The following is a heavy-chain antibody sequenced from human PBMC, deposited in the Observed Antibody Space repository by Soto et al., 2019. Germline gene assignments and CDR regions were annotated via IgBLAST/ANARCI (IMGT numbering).Heavy chain of an antibody. CDR1: GGSISSGGYY. D-gene: IGHD3-22*01. Sequence: PSETLSLTCTVSGGSISSGGYYWSWIRQHPGKGLEWIGYIYYSGSTYYNPSLKSRVTISVDTSKNQFSLKLSSVTAADTAVYYCARERNYDSSGYRYYYVMDVWGQGTTVTVSS. CDR3: ARERNYDSSGYRYYYVMDV. J-gene: IGHJ6*02. CDR2: IYYSGST. V-gene: IGHV4-31*03.